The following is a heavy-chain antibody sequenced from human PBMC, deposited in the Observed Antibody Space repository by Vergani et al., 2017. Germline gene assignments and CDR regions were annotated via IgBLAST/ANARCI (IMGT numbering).Heavy chain of an antibody. CDR2: IIPIFGTA. J-gene: IGHJ3*02. D-gene: IGHD2-15*01. V-gene: IGHV1-69*12. Sequence: QVQLVQSGAEVKKPGSSVKVSCKASGGTFSSYAISWVRQAPGQGLEWMGGIIPIFGTANYAQKFQGRVTITADESTSTAYMELSSLRSEDTAVYYCARERCRCGSCYSFRVGAFNIWGQGTMVTVPS. CDR1: GGTFSSYA. CDR3: ARERCRCGSCYSFRVGAFNI.